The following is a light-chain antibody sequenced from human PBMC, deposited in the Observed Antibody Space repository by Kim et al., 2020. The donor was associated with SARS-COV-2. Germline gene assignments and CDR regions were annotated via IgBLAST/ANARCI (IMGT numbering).Light chain of an antibody. CDR3: QQYNHWWT. Sequence: SVPPGEPSTLSCRASQSVDNDIAWFQQRPGQAPRLLIRAASTRATGIPARFSGSGSGTDFTLTISSLQSEDVAVYYCQQYNHWWTFGPGTKVDIK. J-gene: IGKJ1*01. CDR2: AAS. V-gene: IGKV3-15*01. CDR1: QSVDND.